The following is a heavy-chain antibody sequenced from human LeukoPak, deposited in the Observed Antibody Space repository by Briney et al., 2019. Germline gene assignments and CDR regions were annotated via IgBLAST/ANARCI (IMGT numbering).Heavy chain of an antibody. D-gene: IGHD1-26*01. CDR2: IKEDGSER. V-gene: IGHV3-7*01. CDR3: AGRIFDI. CDR1: EFTFSRYL. Sequence: GGSLRLSCTASEFTFSRYLISWVRQAPGKGLEWVANIKEDGSERYYVDCVKDRFTISRDNAKNSLYLQINSLRAEDTCVYYCAGRIFDIWGQGTMVTVSS. J-gene: IGHJ3*02.